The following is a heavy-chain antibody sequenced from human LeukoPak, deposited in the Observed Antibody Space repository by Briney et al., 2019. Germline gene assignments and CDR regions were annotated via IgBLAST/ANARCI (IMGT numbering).Heavy chain of an antibody. CDR2: INHSGST. CDR1: GGSFSGYY. J-gene: IGHJ4*02. Sequence: SETLSLTCAVYGGSFSGYYWSWIRQPPGKGLEWIGEINHSGSTNYNPSLKSRVTISVDKSKNQFSLKLSSVTAADTAVYYCARVHGSPGDYWGQGTLVTVSS. D-gene: IGHD1-26*01. V-gene: IGHV4-34*01. CDR3: ARVHGSPGDY.